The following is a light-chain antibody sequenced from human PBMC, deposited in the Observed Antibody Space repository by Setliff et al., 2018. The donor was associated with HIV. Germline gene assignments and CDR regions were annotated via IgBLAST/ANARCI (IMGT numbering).Light chain of an antibody. Sequence: QSVLTQPPSVSGSPGQSVTISCTGTSSDVGFYNRVSWYQQPPGTAPKLMISEVSNRPSGVPDRFSGSKSGNTASLTISGLRAEDEADYYCSSYTSSTTWVFGTGTKVTV. CDR3: SSYTSSTTWV. J-gene: IGLJ1*01. CDR2: EVS. V-gene: IGLV2-18*02. CDR1: SSDVGFYNR.